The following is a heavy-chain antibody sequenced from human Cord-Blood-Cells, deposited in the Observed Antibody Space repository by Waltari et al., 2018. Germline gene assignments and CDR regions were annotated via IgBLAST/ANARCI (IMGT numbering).Heavy chain of an antibody. CDR1: GYTFTGYY. CDR3: ARVSRSQNEYFQH. CDR2: INPNSGGT. V-gene: IGHV1-2*02. Sequence: QVQLVQSGAEVKKPGASVKVSCKASGYTFTGYYMHWVRQAPGQGLEWKGWINPNSGGTNYAQKCQGRVTRTRDTSISTAYMELSRLGSDDTAVYYCARVSRSQNEYFQHWGQGTLVTVSS. J-gene: IGHJ1*01.